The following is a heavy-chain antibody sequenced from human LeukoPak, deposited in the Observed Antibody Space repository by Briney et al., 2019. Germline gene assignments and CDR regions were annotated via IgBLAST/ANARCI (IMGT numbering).Heavy chain of an antibody. CDR1: GYTLTELS. D-gene: IGHD3-10*01. Sequence: GASVKVSCKVSGYTLTELSMHWVRQAPGKGLEWMGGFDPEDGETIYAQKFQGRVTMTEDTSTDTAYMELSSLRSEDTAVYYCPTEFGELSHNWFDPWGQGTLVTVSS. CDR3: PTEFGELSHNWFDP. CDR2: FDPEDGET. V-gene: IGHV1-24*01. J-gene: IGHJ5*02.